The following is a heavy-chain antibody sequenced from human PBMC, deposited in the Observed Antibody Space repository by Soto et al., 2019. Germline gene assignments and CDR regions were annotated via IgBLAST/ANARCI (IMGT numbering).Heavy chain of an antibody. CDR2: INAGNGNT. V-gene: IGHV1-3*01. Sequence: QVQLVQSGAEVKKPGASVKVSCKASGYTFTSYAMHWVRQAPGQRLEWMGWINAGNGNTKYSQKFQGRVTITRDTXAXTXXMELSSLRSEDTAVYYCARDGGVGAIRSYHYGMDVWGQGTTVTVSS. D-gene: IGHD1-26*01. CDR1: GYTFTSYA. J-gene: IGHJ6*02. CDR3: ARDGGVGAIRSYHYGMDV.